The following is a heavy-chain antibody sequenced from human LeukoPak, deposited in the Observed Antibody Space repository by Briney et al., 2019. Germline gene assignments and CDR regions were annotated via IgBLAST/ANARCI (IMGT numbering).Heavy chain of an antibody. D-gene: IGHD6-6*01. J-gene: IGHJ4*02. Sequence: GGSLRLSCAASGFTFSSYNMNWVRQAPGKGLEWVSYITTSSSTIYYADSVKGRFTISRDNAKNSLYLQMNSLRDEDTAVYYCAREYSSSSGSVSDYWGQGTLVTVSS. V-gene: IGHV3-48*02. CDR3: AREYSSSSGSVSDY. CDR2: ITTSSSTI. CDR1: GFTFSSYN.